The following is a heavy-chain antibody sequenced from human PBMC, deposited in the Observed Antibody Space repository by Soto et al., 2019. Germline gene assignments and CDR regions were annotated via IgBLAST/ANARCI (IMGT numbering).Heavy chain of an antibody. D-gene: IGHD2-2*02. CDR1: GFTFSNYA. Sequence: PGGSLRLSCGASGFTFSNYAMSWVRQAPGKGLDWVSAISGSGGSTYYADSVKGRFTISGDDSKNTLYLQMNSLRAEDTAVYYCAKGPRYCSSTSCYTDYWGQGTLVTVSS. J-gene: IGHJ4*02. CDR2: ISGSGGST. V-gene: IGHV3-23*01. CDR3: AKGPRYCSSTSCYTDY.